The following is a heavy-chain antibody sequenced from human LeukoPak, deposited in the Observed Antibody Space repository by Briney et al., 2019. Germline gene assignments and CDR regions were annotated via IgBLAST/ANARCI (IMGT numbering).Heavy chain of an antibody. Sequence: GGSLRLSCTASGFTFNDYAMTWVRQAPGKGLEWVSSIRATDPSTYYADSVRGRFRISRDDARDSLFLEMNSLRAEDTAVYYCVRLRRNSDTSGFYYYYDFWGQGTLVTVSS. D-gene: IGHD3-22*01. CDR3: VRLRRNSDTSGFYYYYDF. J-gene: IGHJ4*02. V-gene: IGHV3-23*01. CDR2: IRATDPST. CDR1: GFTFNDYA.